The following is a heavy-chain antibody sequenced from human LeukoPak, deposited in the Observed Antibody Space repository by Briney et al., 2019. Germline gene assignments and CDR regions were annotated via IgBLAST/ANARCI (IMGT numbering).Heavy chain of an antibody. Sequence: PGGSLRLSXAASGFTFSSYEMNWVRQAPGKGLEWVSYISTSGSTIYYADSVKGRFTISRDNAKNSLYLQMNSLRAEDTAVYYCARDGPVVTTPFDNWGQGTLVTVSS. CDR2: ISTSGSTI. V-gene: IGHV3-48*03. CDR3: ARDGPVVTTPFDN. D-gene: IGHD4-23*01. CDR1: GFTFSSYE. J-gene: IGHJ4*02.